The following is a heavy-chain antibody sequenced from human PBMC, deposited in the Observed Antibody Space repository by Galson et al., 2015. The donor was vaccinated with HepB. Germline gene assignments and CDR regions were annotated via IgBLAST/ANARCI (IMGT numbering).Heavy chain of an antibody. Sequence: SLRLSCAASGFTFTTYWMTWVRQAPGKGLEWVANIKQDGSEKYYVDSVKGRFTISRDNAKNSLYLQMNSLRAEDTAVYYCVGGKAGYFYLAYYFDYWGQGTLVTVSS. D-gene: IGHD3-22*01. V-gene: IGHV3-7*03. CDR2: IKQDGSEK. CDR3: VGGKAGYFYLAYYFDY. J-gene: IGHJ4*02. CDR1: GFTFTTYW.